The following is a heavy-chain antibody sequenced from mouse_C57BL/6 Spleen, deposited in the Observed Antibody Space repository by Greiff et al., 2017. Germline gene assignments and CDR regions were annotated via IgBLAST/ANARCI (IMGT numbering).Heavy chain of an antibody. D-gene: IGHD2-3*01. V-gene: IGHV1-75*01. J-gene: IGHJ3*01. CDR3: ANGVYDGYPAWFAY. CDR2: IFPGSGST. Sequence: QVQLKQSGPELVKPGASVKISCKASGYTFTDYYINWVKQRPGQGLEWIGWIFPGSGSTYYNEKFKGKATLTVDKSSSTAYMLLSSLTSEDSAVYFCANGVYDGYPAWFAYWGQGTLVTVSA. CDR1: GYTFTDYY.